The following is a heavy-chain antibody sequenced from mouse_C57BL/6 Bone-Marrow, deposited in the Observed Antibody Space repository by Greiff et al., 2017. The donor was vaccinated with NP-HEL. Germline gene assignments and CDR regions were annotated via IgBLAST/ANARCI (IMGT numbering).Heavy chain of an antibody. CDR2: INPYNGGT. D-gene: IGHD1-1*01. Sequence: EVKLVESGPVLVKPGASVKMSCKASGYTFTDYYMNWVKQSHGKSLEWIGVINPYNGGTSYNQKFKGKATLTVDKSSSTAYMELNSLTSEDSAVYYCARIYYGTSMDYWGQGTSVTVSS. V-gene: IGHV1-19*01. J-gene: IGHJ4*01. CDR1: GYTFTDYY. CDR3: ARIYYGTSMDY.